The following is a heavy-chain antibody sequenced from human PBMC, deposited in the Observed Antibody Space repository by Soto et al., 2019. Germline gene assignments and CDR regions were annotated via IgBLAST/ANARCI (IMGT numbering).Heavy chain of an antibody. CDR1: GFNFSTYW. J-gene: IGHJ3*02. CDR3: VRGGYMHACDI. CDR2: INSDGSST. D-gene: IGHD1-1*01. Sequence: EVQLVESGGGLVQPGGSLRLSCAAAGFNFSTYWMYWVRQAPGKGLVWVAHINSDGSSTNYAEAVKGRFTFSRDNAKNTLYLQMNSLRAEDTAVYYCVRGGYMHACDIWGHGTMVTVSS. V-gene: IGHV3-74*01.